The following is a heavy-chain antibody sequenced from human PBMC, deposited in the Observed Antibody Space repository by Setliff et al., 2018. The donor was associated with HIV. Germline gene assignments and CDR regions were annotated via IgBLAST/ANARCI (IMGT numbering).Heavy chain of an antibody. J-gene: IGHJ6*02. Sequence: ASVKVSCKASGYTFTKYDINWVRQATGQGLEWMGWMNPNSGNAEYAQRFQGRVTLTKNTLYLQMNSLRAEDTAVYYCAKDQGITVGAAVYYYFYAMDVWGQGTSVTVSS. V-gene: IGHV1-8*03. CDR3: AKDQGITVGAAVYYYFYAMDV. D-gene: IGHD6-19*01. CDR1: GYTFTKYD. CDR2: MNPNSGNA.